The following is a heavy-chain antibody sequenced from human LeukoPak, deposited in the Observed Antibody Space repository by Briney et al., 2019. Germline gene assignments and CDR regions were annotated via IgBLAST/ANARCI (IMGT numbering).Heavy chain of an antibody. D-gene: IGHD3-3*01. Sequence: SETLSLTCTVSGGSISSYYWSWIRQPDGKGLEWIGRIYTSGSTNYNPSLKSRVTMSVDTSKNQFSLKLSSVTAADTAVYYCARSLGGDFWSGYYSYYYMDVWGKGTTDTVSS. J-gene: IGHJ6*03. CDR3: ARSLGGDFWSGYYSYYYMDV. CDR2: IYTSGST. V-gene: IGHV4-4*07. CDR1: GGSISSYY.